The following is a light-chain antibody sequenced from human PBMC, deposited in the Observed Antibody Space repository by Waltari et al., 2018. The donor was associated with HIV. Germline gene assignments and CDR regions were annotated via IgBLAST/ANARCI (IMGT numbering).Light chain of an antibody. CDR1: SSNIGTNY. CDR2: DNN. Sequence: QSVLTQPPSVSAAPGQKVVISCSGSSSNIGTNYVSWFQQPPGTAPKFISFDNNKRPSGIPDRFSGSRSGTSATLTITGLQTGDEADYYCGTWDTSLSAGVFGGGTKVTVL. J-gene: IGLJ3*02. V-gene: IGLV1-51*01. CDR3: GTWDTSLSAGV.